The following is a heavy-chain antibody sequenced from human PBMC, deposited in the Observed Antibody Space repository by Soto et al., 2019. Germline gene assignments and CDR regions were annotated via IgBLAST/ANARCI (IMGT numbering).Heavy chain of an antibody. J-gene: IGHJ4*02. CDR2: IYYSGST. V-gene: IGHV4-31*03. Sequence: SSETLSLTCTVSGGSISSGGYYWSWIRQHPGKGLEWIGYIYYSGSTYYNPSLKSRVTISVDTSKNQFSLKLSSVTAADTAVYYCARDSGYYYDSSGYYPFDYWGQGTLVTVSS. D-gene: IGHD3-22*01. CDR1: GGSISSGGYY. CDR3: ARDSGYYYDSSGYYPFDY.